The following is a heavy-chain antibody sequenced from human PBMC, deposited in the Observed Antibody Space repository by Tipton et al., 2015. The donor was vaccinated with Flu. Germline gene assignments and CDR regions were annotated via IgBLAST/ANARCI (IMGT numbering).Heavy chain of an antibody. D-gene: IGHD3-22*01. CDR2: IHQAGTT. CDR3: AREDFDSREYYPNWFDP. Sequence: LRLSCAVSGDSFSNDYFWGWIRQPPGKGLEWIGNIHQAGTTYYNPSLMSRVTITVDRPKNHFSLRLTSVTAADTAVDYCAREDFDSREYYPNWFDPWGQGTLVTVSP. J-gene: IGHJ5*02. V-gene: IGHV4-38-2*02. CDR1: GDSFSNDYF.